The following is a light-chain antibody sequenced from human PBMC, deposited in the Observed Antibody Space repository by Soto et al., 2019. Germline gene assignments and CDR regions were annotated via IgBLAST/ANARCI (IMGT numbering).Light chain of an antibody. Sequence: LXLSPGERATLSCRASQGVTSSYLAWYQQKPGQAPRLLIYGASIRATGIPDRFSGSGSGTDFTLTISRLEPEDFAVYYCQQYDSSPLTFGGGTKVEIK. V-gene: IGKV3-20*01. CDR3: QQYDSSPLT. CDR1: QGVTSSY. J-gene: IGKJ4*01. CDR2: GAS.